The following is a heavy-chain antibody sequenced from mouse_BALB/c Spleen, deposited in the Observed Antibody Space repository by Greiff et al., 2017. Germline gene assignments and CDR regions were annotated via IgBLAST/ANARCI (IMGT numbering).Heavy chain of an antibody. Sequence: VQLQQSGPGLVAPSQSLSITCTVSGFSLTDYGVSWIRQPPGTGLEWLGVIWGGGSTYYNSALKSRLSISKDNSKSQVFLKMNSLQTDDTAMYYCAKHPLYEYDGADGYYYAMDYWGQGTSVTVSS. CDR2: IWGGGST. D-gene: IGHD2-4*01. CDR1: GFSLTDYG. CDR3: AKHPLYEYDGADGYYYAMDY. J-gene: IGHJ4*01. V-gene: IGHV2-6-5*01.